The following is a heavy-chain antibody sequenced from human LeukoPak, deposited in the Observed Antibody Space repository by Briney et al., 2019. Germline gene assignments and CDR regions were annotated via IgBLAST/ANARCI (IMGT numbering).Heavy chain of an antibody. CDR2: IRYDGSNT. D-gene: IGHD3-3*01. V-gene: IGHV3-30*02. CDR1: GFTFSSYG. Sequence: GGTLRLSCAASGFTFSSYGMHWVRQAPGKGLEWVAFIRYDGSNTYYADSVKGRFTISRDNSKNTLYLQMNSLRGEDTAVYYCVKDWSHQGNYYYMDVWGKGTTVTISS. J-gene: IGHJ6*03. CDR3: VKDWSHQGNYYYMDV.